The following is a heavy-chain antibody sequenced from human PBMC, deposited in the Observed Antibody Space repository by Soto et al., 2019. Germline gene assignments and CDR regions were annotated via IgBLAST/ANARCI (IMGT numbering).Heavy chain of an antibody. CDR1: GGSISSGGYY. CDR3: ARASIAAAGTDWFDP. V-gene: IGHV4-31*03. J-gene: IGHJ5*02. Sequence: LSLTCTVSGGSISSGGYYWSWIRQHPGKGLEWIGYIYYSGGTYYNPSLKSRVTISVDTSKNQFSLKLSSVTAADTAVYYCARASIAAAGTDWFDPWGQGTLVTVSS. CDR2: IYYSGGT. D-gene: IGHD6-13*01.